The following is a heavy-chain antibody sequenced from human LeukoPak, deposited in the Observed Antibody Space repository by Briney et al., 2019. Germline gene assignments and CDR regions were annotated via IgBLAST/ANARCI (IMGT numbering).Heavy chain of an antibody. J-gene: IGHJ4*02. Sequence: SETLSLTCTVSGGSISSYDWSWIRQPPGKGLEWIVYIYYSGSTNYNPSLRSRVAISVDTSKNQFSLKLDSVTAADTAVYYCARLQATVTIHAYFDYWGQGTLVTVSS. CDR3: ARLQATVTIHAYFDY. D-gene: IGHD4-17*01. V-gene: IGHV4-59*01. CDR2: IYYSGST. CDR1: GGSISSYD.